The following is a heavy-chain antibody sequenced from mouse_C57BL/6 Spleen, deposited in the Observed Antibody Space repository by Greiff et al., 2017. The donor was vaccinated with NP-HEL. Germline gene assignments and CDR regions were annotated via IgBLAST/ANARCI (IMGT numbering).Heavy chain of an antibody. CDR2: IRLKSDNYAT. Sequence: EVKLMESGGGLVQPGGSMKLSCVASGFTFTNYWMNWVRQSPEKGLEWVAQIRLKSDNYATHYAESVKGRFTISRDDSKSSVYLQMNNLRAEDTGIYYCTGIYYGSGMDYWGQGTSVTVSS. J-gene: IGHJ4*01. CDR1: GFTFTNYW. CDR3: TGIYYGSGMDY. V-gene: IGHV6-3*01. D-gene: IGHD1-1*01.